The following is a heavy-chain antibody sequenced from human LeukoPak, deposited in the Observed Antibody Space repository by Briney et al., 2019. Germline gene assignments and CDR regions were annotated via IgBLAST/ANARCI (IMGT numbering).Heavy chain of an antibody. V-gene: IGHV3-11*01. CDR3: ARARYYGSGSTGMDV. D-gene: IGHD3-10*01. J-gene: IGHJ6*02. CDR2: ISSSGSTI. CDR1: GFTFSDYY. Sequence: GGSLRLSCAASGFTFSDYYMSWIRQAPGKGLEWVSYISSSGSTIYYADSVKGRFTISRDNVKNSLYLQMNSLRAEDTAVYYCARARYYGSGSTGMDVWGQGTTVTVSS.